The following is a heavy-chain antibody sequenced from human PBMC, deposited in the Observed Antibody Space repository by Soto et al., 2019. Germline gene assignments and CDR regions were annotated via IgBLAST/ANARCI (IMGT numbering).Heavy chain of an antibody. CDR2: ISAYNGNT. CDR1: GYTFTSYG. D-gene: IGHD1-26*01. V-gene: IGHV1-18*01. J-gene: IGHJ4*02. Sequence: ASVKVSCKASGYTFTSYGISWVRQAPGQGLEWMGWISAYNGNTNYAQKLQGRVTMTTDTSTSTAYMELRSLRSDDTAVYHCARESEGARPLDFDYWGQGTLVTVSS. CDR3: ARESEGARPLDFDY.